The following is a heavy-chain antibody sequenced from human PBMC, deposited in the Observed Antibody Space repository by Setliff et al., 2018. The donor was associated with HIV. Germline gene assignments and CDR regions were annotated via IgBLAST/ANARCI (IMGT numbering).Heavy chain of an antibody. CDR1: GYSFTTYG. J-gene: IGHJ6*02. D-gene: IGHD6-19*01. V-gene: IGHV1-18*01. CDR2: ISVHNGKT. CDR3: ARRPAGAVAGGYGMDV. Sequence: ASVKVSCKTSGYSFTTYGISWVRQAPGQGFEWMGWISVHNGKTNYGQKFQGRVTMTTDTSTSTAYMELKSLRSDDTAVYYCARRPAGAVAGGYGMDVWGQGTTVTVSS.